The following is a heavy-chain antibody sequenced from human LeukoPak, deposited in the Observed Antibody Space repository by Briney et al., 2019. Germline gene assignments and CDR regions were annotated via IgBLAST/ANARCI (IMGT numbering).Heavy chain of an antibody. D-gene: IGHD6-13*01. CDR2: ISAYNGNT. V-gene: IGHV1-18*01. J-gene: IGHJ4*02. CDR3: ARVPVPSPPAGIGGYYFDY. Sequence: ASVKVSCKASGYTFTSYGISWVRRAPGQGLEWMGWISAYNGNTNYAQKLQGRVTMTTDTSTSTAYMELRSLRSDDTAVYYCARVPVPSPPAGIGGYYFDYWGQGTLVTVSP. CDR1: GYTFTSYG.